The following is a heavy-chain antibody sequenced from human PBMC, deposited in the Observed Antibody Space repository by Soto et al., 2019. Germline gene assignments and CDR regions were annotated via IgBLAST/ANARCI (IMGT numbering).Heavy chain of an antibody. CDR2: ISGSGGST. CDR3: PKHRLYYYDSSGYYSHAFNI. D-gene: IGHD3-22*01. Sequence: GGSLRLSCAASRFTFSNYAMSWVRQAPGRGLEWVSAISGSGGSTYYADSGKGRFTISRDNPKNTLYTQMNSLRAADTAVYCSPKHRLYYYDSSGYYSHAFNIWGQGTMVTVSS. CDR1: RFTFSNYA. V-gene: IGHV3-23*01. J-gene: IGHJ3*02.